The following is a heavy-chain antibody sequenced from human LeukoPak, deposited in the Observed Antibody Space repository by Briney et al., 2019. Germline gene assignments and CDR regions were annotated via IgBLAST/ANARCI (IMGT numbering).Heavy chain of an antibody. J-gene: IGHJ3*02. Sequence: PGGSLRLSCAASGFTFSSYSMNWVRQAPGKGLEWVSSISSSSSYIYYADSVKGRFTISRDNAKNSLYLQMNSLRAEDTAVYYCARELWFGELPPDAFDNWGQGTMVTVSS. D-gene: IGHD3-10*01. V-gene: IGHV3-21*01. CDR2: ISSSSSYI. CDR3: ARELWFGELPPDAFDN. CDR1: GFTFSSYS.